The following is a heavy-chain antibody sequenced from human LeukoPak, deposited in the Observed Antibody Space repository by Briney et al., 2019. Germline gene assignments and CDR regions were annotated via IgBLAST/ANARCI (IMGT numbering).Heavy chain of an antibody. J-gene: IGHJ4*02. CDR1: GFTFSTYS. Sequence: GGSLRLSCAASGFTFSTYSMSWVRQAPGKGLEWVSNIDSGGRTYFADSVKGRFTISRDDSKNTLYPQMSSLRGEDTAVYYCAKTVVSAGWNYFDYWGQGTLVTVSS. CDR2: IDSGGRT. D-gene: IGHD3-9*01. CDR3: AKTVVSAGWNYFDY. V-gene: IGHV3-23*01.